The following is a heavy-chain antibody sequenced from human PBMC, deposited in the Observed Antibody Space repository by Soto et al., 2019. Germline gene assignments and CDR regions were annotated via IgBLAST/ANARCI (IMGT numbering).Heavy chain of an antibody. D-gene: IGHD1-1*01. CDR2: SSNGGTFS. Sequence: GGSLRLSCEGSGFTFSDYYISWIRQAPGKGLEWISYSSNGGTFSRYADSVKGRFSISRDNTKNLLYLQMNSLRAEDTAVYYCARSGDNYNRLDYWGQGTPVTVSS. J-gene: IGHJ4*02. V-gene: IGHV3-11*06. CDR1: GFTFSDYY. CDR3: ARSGDNYNRLDY.